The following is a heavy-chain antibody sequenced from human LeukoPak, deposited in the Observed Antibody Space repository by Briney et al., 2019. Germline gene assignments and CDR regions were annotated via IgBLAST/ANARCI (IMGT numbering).Heavy chain of an antibody. J-gene: IGHJ6*02. Sequence: GGSLRLSCAASGFTLSSYVMSWVRQAPGKGPEWVSAMSHSGESTYYADSVKGRFTIFRDNSKNTLYLQMNSLRAEDTAVYYCARDSYGMDVWGQGTTVTVSS. CDR3: ARDSYGMDV. CDR1: GFTLSSYV. V-gene: IGHV3-23*01. CDR2: MSHSGEST.